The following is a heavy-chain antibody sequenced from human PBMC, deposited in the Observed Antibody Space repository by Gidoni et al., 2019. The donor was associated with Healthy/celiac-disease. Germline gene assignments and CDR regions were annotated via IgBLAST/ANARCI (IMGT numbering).Heavy chain of an antibody. J-gene: IGHJ4*02. Sequence: QMQLVQSGPEVKKPGTSVKVSCKASGFTFTSSAVQWVRQARGQRLEWIGWIVVGSGNTNYAQKFQERVTITRDMSTSTAYMELSSLRSEDTAVYYCAALTTVTHPDFWGQGTLVTVSS. D-gene: IGHD4-17*01. CDR2: IVVGSGNT. V-gene: IGHV1-58*01. CDR3: AALTTVTHPDF. CDR1: GFTFTSSA.